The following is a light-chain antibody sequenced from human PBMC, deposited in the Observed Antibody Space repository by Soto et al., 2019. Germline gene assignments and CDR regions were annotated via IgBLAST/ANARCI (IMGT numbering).Light chain of an antibody. CDR3: QKYNSAPRT. V-gene: IGKV1-27*01. CDR1: QGISNY. J-gene: IGKJ1*01. CDR2: AAF. Sequence: DIPMTQSPSSLSASVGDRVTITCRASQGISNYLAWYQQKPGKVPRLLIYAAFTLQSGVPSRFSGSGSGTDFTLTISSLQPEDVATYYCQKYNSAPRTFGQGTKVEIK.